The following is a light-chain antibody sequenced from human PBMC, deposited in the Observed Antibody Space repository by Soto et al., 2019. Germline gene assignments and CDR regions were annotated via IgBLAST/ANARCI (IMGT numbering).Light chain of an antibody. J-gene: IGKJ1*01. V-gene: IGKV3-20*01. CDR2: GAS. CDR1: QTVGGRY. CDR3: LQYFSSPWT. Sequence: EIVLTQSAATLSLSLGERATLSCRASQTVGGRYLAWFQQKPGQTPRLLIYGASTRAAGVPDRFSGSGSGTDFSLTINRLEPEDFAVYYCLQYFSSPWTVGQGTKVEV.